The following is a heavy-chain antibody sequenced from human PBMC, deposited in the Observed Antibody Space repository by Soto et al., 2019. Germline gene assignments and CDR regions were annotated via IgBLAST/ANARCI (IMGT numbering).Heavy chain of an antibody. J-gene: IGHJ5*02. CDR3: ARAREGVATMGWFDP. CDR2: IYHSGST. Sequence: SETLSLTCAVSGGSISSSNWWSWVRQPPGKGLEWIGEIYHSGSTNYNPSLKSRVTISVDKSKNQFSLKLSSVTAADTAVYYCARAREGVATMGWFDPWGQGTLVTVS. V-gene: IGHV4-4*02. D-gene: IGHD5-12*01. CDR1: GGSISSSNW.